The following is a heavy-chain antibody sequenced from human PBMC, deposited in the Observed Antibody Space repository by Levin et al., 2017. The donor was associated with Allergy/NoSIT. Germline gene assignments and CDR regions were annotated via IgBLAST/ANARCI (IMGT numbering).Heavy chain of an antibody. CDR2: ISGSGGST. V-gene: IGHV3-23*01. D-gene: IGHD3-3*01. J-gene: IGHJ4*02. Sequence: GESLKISCAASGFTFSSYAMSWVRQAPGKGLEWVSAISGSGGSTYYADSVKGRFTISRDNSKNTLYLQMNSLRAEDTAVYYCAKDQAGPRFSRGYPFDYWGQGTLVTVSS. CDR3: AKDQAGPRFSRGYPFDY. CDR1: GFTFSSYA.